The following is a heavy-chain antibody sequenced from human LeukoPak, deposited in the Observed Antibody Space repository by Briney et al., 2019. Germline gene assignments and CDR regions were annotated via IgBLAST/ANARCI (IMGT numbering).Heavy chain of an antibody. CDR3: ATDRQGGSGWYYFDY. D-gene: IGHD6-19*01. CDR2: ISAYNGNT. V-gene: IGHV1-18*04. J-gene: IGHJ4*02. CDR1: GYTFTSYG. Sequence: ASVKVSCKASGYTFTSYGISWVRQAPGQGLEWMGWISAYNGNTNYAQKLQGRVTMTTDTSTSTAYMELRSLRSEDTAVYYCATDRQGGSGWYYFDYWGQGTLVTVSS.